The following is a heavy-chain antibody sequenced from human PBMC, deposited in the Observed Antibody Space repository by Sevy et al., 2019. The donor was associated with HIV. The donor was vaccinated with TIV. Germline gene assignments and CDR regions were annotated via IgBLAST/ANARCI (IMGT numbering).Heavy chain of an antibody. CDR2: FDPEDGET. V-gene: IGHV1-24*01. J-gene: IGHJ5*02. CDR3: ATNSRYFSGSTFYSAEGLFDP. D-gene: IGHD2-15*01. Sequence: ASMQVSCKVSGYTLTELSMHWVRQAPGKGLEWMGGFDPEDGETVYAQKFQGRVTVTEDTSTDTAYMELSSLRSEDTAVYYCATNSRYFSGSTFYSAEGLFDPWGQGTLVTVSS. CDR1: GYTLTELS.